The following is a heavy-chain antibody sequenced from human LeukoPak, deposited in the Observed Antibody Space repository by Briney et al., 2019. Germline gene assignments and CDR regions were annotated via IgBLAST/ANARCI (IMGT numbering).Heavy chain of an antibody. CDR3: AKDRGAYGAIDNNCFDP. V-gene: IGHV3-23*01. CDR2: ISGYGDNI. Sequence: GGSLRLSCAASGFTFSLYAMSWVRQAPGKGPEWVSSISGYGDNIYYADSVKGRFTLSRDNSKSTLYLQMFSLRAEDTAVYYCAKDRGAYGAIDNNCFDPWGQGTLVTVSS. CDR1: GFTFSLYA. J-gene: IGHJ5*02. D-gene: IGHD2-21*01.